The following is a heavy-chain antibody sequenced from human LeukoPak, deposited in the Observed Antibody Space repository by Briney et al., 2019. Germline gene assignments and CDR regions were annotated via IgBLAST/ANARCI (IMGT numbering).Heavy chain of an antibody. CDR2: IYSGGST. J-gene: IGHJ6*02. CDR3: ARAGTYYDILTGPNYYGMDV. Sequence: GGSLRLSCAASGFTVSSNYMSWVRQAPGKGLEWVSVIYSGGSTYYADSVKGGFTISRDNSKNTLYLQMNSLRAEDTAVYYCARAGTYYDILTGPNYYGMDVWGQGTTVTVSS. CDR1: GFTVSSNY. V-gene: IGHV3-66*01. D-gene: IGHD3-9*01.